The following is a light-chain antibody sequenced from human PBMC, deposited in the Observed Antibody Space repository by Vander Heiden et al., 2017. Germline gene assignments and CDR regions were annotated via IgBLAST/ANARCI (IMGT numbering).Light chain of an antibody. V-gene: IGLV1-44*01. J-gene: IGLJ2*01. CDR1: SHNIGSNS. Sequence: SVVTQPPSASGTPGKRVTICCSGSSHNIGSNSVNWYQQLPGSAPKLLIYSNSQRPSGVPDRFSGSKSGTSASLAISGLQSEDEADYFCAAWDDSLNDPVFGGGTKLTVL. CDR2: SNS. CDR3: AAWDDSLNDPV.